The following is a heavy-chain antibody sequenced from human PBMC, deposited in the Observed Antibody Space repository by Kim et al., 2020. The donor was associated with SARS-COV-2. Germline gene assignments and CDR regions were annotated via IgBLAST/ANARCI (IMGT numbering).Heavy chain of an antibody. J-gene: IGHJ6*02. V-gene: IGHV4-34*01. CDR3: ARGSPVTTFYYYYGMDV. Sequence: LKSRVTISVDTAKNQFSLKLSSVTAADTSVYYCARGSPVTTFYYYYGMDVWGQGTTVTVSS. D-gene: IGHD4-17*01.